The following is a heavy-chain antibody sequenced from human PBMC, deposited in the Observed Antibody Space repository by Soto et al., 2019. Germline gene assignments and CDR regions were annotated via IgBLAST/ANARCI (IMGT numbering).Heavy chain of an antibody. CDR1: GFTFSSYA. V-gene: IGHV3-23*01. Sequence: EVQLLESGGGLVQPGGSLRLSCAASGFTFSSYAMSWVRQAPGKGLEWVSSLSGSGADTFYADSVKGRFTISRDNSKNTLSLQMNSLRAEDTAVYYCAKAHSTCWSIPDAFDIWGQGTMVAVSS. CDR2: LSGSGADT. D-gene: IGHD2-2*01. CDR3: AKAHSTCWSIPDAFDI. J-gene: IGHJ3*02.